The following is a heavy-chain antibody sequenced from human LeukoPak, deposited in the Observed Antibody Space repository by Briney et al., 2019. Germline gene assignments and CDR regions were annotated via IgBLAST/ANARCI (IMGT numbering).Heavy chain of an antibody. D-gene: IGHD3-10*01. CDR2: INHSGST. CDR1: GGSFSGYY. V-gene: IGHV4-34*01. CDR3: ARGVSGSGRLVDY. Sequence: SETLSLTCAVYGGSFSGYYWSWIRQPPGKGLEWIGEINHSGSTNYKPSLKCRVTVSVDTSKNQFSLKLSSVTAADTAVYYCARGVSGSGRLVDYWGQGTLVTVSS. J-gene: IGHJ4*02.